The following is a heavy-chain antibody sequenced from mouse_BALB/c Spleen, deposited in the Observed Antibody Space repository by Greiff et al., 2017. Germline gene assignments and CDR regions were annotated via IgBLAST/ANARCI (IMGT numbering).Heavy chain of an antibody. CDR2: ISSGGSYT. CDR1: GFTFSSYT. Sequence: EVKLMESGGGLVKPGGSLKLSCAASGFTFSSYTMSWVRQTPEKRLEWVATISSGGSYTYYPDSVKGRFTISRDNAKNTLYLQMSSLKSEDTAMYYCTRDKGYYRYDWFAYWGQGTLVTVSA. V-gene: IGHV5-6-4*01. J-gene: IGHJ3*01. D-gene: IGHD2-14*01. CDR3: TRDKGYYRYDWFAY.